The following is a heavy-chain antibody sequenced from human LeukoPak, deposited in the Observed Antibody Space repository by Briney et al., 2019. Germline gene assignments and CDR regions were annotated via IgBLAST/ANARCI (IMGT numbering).Heavy chain of an antibody. CDR2: IYHSGST. CDR1: GVSISSGGYY. CDR3: ARVKQLAAFDI. D-gene: IGHD6-6*01. V-gene: IGHV4-30-2*01. Sequence: SETLSLTCTVSGVSISSGGYYWSWIRQPPGKGLEWIGYIYHSGSTYYNPSLKSRVTISVDRSKNQFSLKLSSVTAADTAVYYCARVKQLAAFDIWGQGTMVTVSS. J-gene: IGHJ3*02.